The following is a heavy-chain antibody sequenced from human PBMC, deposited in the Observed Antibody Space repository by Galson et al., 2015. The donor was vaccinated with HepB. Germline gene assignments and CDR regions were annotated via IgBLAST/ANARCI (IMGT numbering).Heavy chain of an antibody. CDR3: AKELGGSYVIDD. V-gene: IGHV3-30*18. CDR2: ISHDGSTK. CDR1: GFTFGIYG. Sequence: SLRLSCAASGFTFGIYGMHWVRQAPGKGLEWVAVISHDGSTKYYEDSVKGRFTISRDYSKNTVGLQMNSLRTEDTAVYYCAKELGGSYVIDDWGQGTLVTVSS. J-gene: IGHJ4*02. D-gene: IGHD1-26*01.